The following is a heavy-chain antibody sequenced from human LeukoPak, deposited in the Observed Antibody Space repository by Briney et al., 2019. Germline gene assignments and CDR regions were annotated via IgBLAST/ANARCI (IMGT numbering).Heavy chain of an antibody. V-gene: IGHV3-11*01. CDR2: VSSSGSTI. CDR1: GFTFSDYY. J-gene: IGHJ4*02. CDR3: ARAVAAAANFDF. D-gene: IGHD6-13*01. Sequence: GGSLRLSCAASGFTFSDYYMSWIRQAPGKGLEWVSYVSSSGSTIYYADSVKGRFTISRDNAKNSLYLQMNSLRAEDTALYHCARAVAAAANFDFWGQGTLVTVSS.